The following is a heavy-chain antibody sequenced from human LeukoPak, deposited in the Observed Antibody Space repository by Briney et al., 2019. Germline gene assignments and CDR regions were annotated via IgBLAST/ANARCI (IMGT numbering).Heavy chain of an antibody. CDR3: ARMRGNCSGASYYGLDAFDI. J-gene: IGHJ3*02. Sequence: SETLSLTCTVSGRSISSYYWSWIRQPPGKGLEWIGYIYYSGSANYNPSLKSRVSISVDTSKNQFSLKLSSVTAADTAVYYCARMRGNCSGASYYGLDAFDIWGQGTMVTVSS. CDR1: GRSISSYY. V-gene: IGHV4-59*01. D-gene: IGHD2-15*01. CDR2: IYYSGSA.